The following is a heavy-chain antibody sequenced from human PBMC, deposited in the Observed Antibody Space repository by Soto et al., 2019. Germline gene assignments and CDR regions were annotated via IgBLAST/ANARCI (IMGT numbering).Heavy chain of an antibody. CDR3: ARVHSNYALCTCPAWFDP. CDR2: IYTNGNT. J-gene: IGHJ5*02. V-gene: IGHV4-31*01. Sequence: QVQLQESGPGLVQPSQTLSLTCSVSGDSISSGAYFLSWIRHVPGEGLVCLGSIYTNGNTLLRPYLRNEFSRSMDTSPNRFSLQLTSVTVADTSVYYCARVHSNYALCTCPAWFDPWGRGPKVTVSS. CDR1: GDSISSGAYF. D-gene: IGHD3-16*01.